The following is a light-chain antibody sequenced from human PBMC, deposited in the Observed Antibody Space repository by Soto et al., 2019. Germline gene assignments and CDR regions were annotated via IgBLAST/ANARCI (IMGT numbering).Light chain of an antibody. CDR2: GAS. Sequence: EIVMTQSPATLSVSPGERASLSCRASQSVSTNLAWYQQKPAQAPRLLIYGASTRATGIPPRFSGGGSGTEVAHTSGSLQSAGFADYYCQQYNDWPITFGGGTNVEIK. J-gene: IGKJ4*01. CDR3: QQYNDWPIT. CDR1: QSVSTN. V-gene: IGKV3-15*01.